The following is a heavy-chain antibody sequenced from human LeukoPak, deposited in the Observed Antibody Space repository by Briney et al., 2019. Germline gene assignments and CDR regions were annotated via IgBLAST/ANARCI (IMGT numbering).Heavy chain of an antibody. V-gene: IGHV3-7*01. CDR3: ARDKIVGATHFDS. CDR2: MRQDGGEI. CDR1: GFTSSSYW. J-gene: IGHJ4*02. D-gene: IGHD1-26*01. Sequence: PGGSLRLSCAASGFTSSSYWMSWVRQAPGKGLEWVANMRQDGGEIYYVDSVKGRFTISRDNAKNSLHLEMNSLRAEDTAVYYCARDKIVGATHFDSWGQGTLVTVSS.